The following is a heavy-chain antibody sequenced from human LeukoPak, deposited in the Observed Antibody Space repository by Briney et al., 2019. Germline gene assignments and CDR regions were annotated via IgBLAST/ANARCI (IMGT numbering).Heavy chain of an antibody. CDR2: IYYSGST. V-gene: IGHV4-39*01. CDR3: ARAGTQIPLMVATPTETFDY. D-gene: IGHD5-12*01. Sequence: PSETLSLTCTASGGSISSSSYYWGWIRQPPGKGLEWIGSIYYSGSTYYNPSLKSRVTISVDTSKNQFSLKLSSVTAADTAVYYCARAGTQIPLMVATPTETFDYWGQGTLVTVSS. CDR1: GGSISSSSYY. J-gene: IGHJ4*02.